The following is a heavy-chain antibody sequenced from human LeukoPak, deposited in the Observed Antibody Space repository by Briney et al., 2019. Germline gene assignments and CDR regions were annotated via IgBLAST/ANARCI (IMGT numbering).Heavy chain of an antibody. Sequence: GGSLRLSCAASAFTFSSYAMYWVRQAPGKGLEWVAVISYDGSNKYYADSVRGRFTISRDDSRNTLYLQMSGLRADDTAIYYCAGAYSAGWFGYWGQGTPVTVSS. CDR2: ISYDGSNK. V-gene: IGHV3-30-3*01. J-gene: IGHJ5*01. CDR3: AGAYSAGWFGY. CDR1: AFTFSSYA. D-gene: IGHD3-16*01.